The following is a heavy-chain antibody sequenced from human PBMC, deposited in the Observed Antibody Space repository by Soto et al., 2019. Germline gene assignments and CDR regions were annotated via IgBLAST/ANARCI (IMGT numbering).Heavy chain of an antibody. CDR2: TYYRSKWYN. D-gene: IGHD2-2*01. CDR1: GDSVSSNSAA. Sequence: QVQLQQSGPGLVKPSQTLSRTCAISGDSVSSNSAAWNWIRQSPSRGLEWLGRTYYRSKWYNDYAVSVKSRITINPDTSKNQFSLQLNSVTPDDTAVYYCARGLGSAAATLYYYYGMDVWGQGTTVTVSS. V-gene: IGHV6-1*01. CDR3: ARGLGSAAATLYYYYGMDV. J-gene: IGHJ6*02.